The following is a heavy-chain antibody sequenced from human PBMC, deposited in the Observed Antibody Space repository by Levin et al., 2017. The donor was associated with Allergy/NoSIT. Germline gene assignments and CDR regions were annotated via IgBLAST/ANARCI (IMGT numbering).Heavy chain of an antibody. D-gene: IGHD4-11*01. CDR3: TRDLPRVTTWEGVFDY. J-gene: IGHJ4*02. CDR1: GFTFGDYA. Sequence: PGGSLRLSCTASGFTFGDYAMSWVRQAPGKGLEWVGFIRSKAYGGTTEYAASVKGRFTISRDDSKSIAYLQMNSLKTEDTAVYYCTRDLPRVTTWEGVFDYWGQGTLVTVSS. V-gene: IGHV3-49*04. CDR2: IRSKAYGGTT.